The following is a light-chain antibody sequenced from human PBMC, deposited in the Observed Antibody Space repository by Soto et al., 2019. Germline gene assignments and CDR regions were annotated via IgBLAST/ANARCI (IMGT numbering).Light chain of an antibody. CDR3: CSYAGTYTVV. CDR2: EVS. Sequence: QSALTQPRSVSGSPGQSVTISCTGTSSDVGDYNYVSWYQQHPGKAPKFIIYEVSKRPSGVPDRFSGSKSGNTASLTISGLQADDEAHYYCCSYAGTYTVVFGGGTKLTVL. J-gene: IGLJ2*01. CDR1: SSDVGDYNY. V-gene: IGLV2-11*01.